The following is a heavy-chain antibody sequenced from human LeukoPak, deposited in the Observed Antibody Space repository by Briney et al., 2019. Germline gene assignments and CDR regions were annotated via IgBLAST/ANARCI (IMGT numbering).Heavy chain of an antibody. CDR3: ARHWIETTKTYTYWFDP. CDR2: IYTRGSA. J-gene: IGHJ5*02. V-gene: IGHV4-4*09. D-gene: IGHD1-1*01. Sequence: SETLSPTCTVSGDSIYSHYWSWIREPPGKGLEWFGFIYTRGSANYNPSLKSRVTMSGDTSKNQVSLTLNSVTAADTAVYYCARHWIETTKTYTYWFDPWGQGTLVTVSS. CDR1: GDSIYSHY.